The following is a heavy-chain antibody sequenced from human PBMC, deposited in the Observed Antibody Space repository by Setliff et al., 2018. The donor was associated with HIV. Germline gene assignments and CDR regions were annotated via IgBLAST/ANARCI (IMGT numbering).Heavy chain of an antibody. CDR3: ARGRDYVWGSYRPRRYYYYNMDV. Sequence: PSETLSLTCTVSGDSISNYYWSWVRQPPGKGLEWIGYIYTTGSTNYNPSLKSRVTISVDTSKNQFSLKLTSVTAADTAVYYCARGRDYVWGSYRPRRYYYYNMDVWGKGTTVTVSS. CDR1: GDSISNYY. V-gene: IGHV4-4*09. D-gene: IGHD3-16*02. CDR2: IYTTGST. J-gene: IGHJ6*03.